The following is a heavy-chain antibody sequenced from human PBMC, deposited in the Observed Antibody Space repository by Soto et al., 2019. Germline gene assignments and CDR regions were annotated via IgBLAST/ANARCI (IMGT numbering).Heavy chain of an antibody. Sequence: GGSLTLSCAPCGCTFYSYVMPWVYQAPGQGLKGVAVISYEGSNKYYADSVKGRFTISRDNSKNTLYLQMNSLRAEDTAVYYCAKEGAKAGGTMVRGVIIGDISGSPFAPGYVPDYDYWGQGTLVTVSS. CDR1: GCTFYSYV. CDR2: ISYEGSNK. D-gene: IGHD3-10*01. V-gene: IGHV3-30*18. J-gene: IGHJ4*02. CDR3: AKEGAKAGGTMVRGVIIGDISGSPFAPGYVPDYDY.